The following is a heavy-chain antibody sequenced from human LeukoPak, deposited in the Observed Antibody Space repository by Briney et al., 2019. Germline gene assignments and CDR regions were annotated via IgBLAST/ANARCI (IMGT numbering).Heavy chain of an antibody. CDR2: IYYSGST. J-gene: IGHJ4*02. V-gene: IGHV4-59*08. CDR3: AGQSAFSSSWYAAD. Sequence: SETLSLTCTVSGGSISGYYWSWIRQPPGKGLEWIGYIYYSGSTNYNPSLVSRVTISVDTSNNQFSLNLSSVTAADTAVYYCAGQSAFSSSWYAADWGQGTLVTVSS. CDR1: GGSISGYY. D-gene: IGHD6-13*01.